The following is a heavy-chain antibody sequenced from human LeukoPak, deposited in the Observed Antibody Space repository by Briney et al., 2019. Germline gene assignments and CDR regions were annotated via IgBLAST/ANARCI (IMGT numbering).Heavy chain of an antibody. CDR3: ARLPRHTVTTAFDI. J-gene: IGHJ3*02. D-gene: IGHD4-17*01. CDR1: GGSFSGYY. V-gene: IGHV4-34*01. CDR2: INHSGST. Sequence: KPSETLSLTCAVYGGSFSGYYWSWIRQPPGKGLEWIGEINHSGSTNYNPSLKSRVTISVDTSENQFSLKLSSVTAADTAVYYCARLPRHTVTTAFDIWGQGTMVTVSS.